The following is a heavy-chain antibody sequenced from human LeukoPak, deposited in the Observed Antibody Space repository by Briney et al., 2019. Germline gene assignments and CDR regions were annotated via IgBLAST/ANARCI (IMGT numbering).Heavy chain of an antibody. Sequence: PSETLSLTCTVSGYSISSGGYYWSWIRQPPGKGLEWIGYIYHSGSTYYNPSLKSRVTISVDRSKNQFSLKLSSVTAADTAVYYCARDEPWFDPWGQGTLVTVSS. CDR3: ARDEPWFDP. V-gene: IGHV4-30-2*01. D-gene: IGHD1-14*01. CDR2: IYHSGST. CDR1: GYSISSGGYY. J-gene: IGHJ5*02.